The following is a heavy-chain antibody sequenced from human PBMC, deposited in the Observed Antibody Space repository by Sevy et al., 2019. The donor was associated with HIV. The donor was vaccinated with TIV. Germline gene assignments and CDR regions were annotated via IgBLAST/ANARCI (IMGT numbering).Heavy chain of an antibody. J-gene: IGHJ5*02. Sequence: SETLSLTCAVSGGSISSGGYSWSWIRQPPGKGLEWIGYIYHSGSTYYNPSLKSRVTISVDRSKNQFSLKLSLVTAADTAVYYCARDGVPAAMGRWFDPWGQGTLVTVSS. V-gene: IGHV4-30-2*01. CDR3: ARDGVPAAMGRWFDP. CDR1: GGSISSGGYS. D-gene: IGHD2-2*01. CDR2: IYHSGST.